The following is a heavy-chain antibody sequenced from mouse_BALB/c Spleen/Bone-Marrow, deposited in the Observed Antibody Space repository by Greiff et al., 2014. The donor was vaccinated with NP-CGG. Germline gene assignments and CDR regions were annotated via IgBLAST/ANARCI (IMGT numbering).Heavy chain of an antibody. CDR3: ARRDGSYFDY. CDR2: INPGSGGT. CDR1: GYAFTNYL. D-gene: IGHD3-3*01. V-gene: IGHV1-54*01. J-gene: IGHJ2*01. Sequence: VQLQQSGAELVRPGTSVKVSCKASGYAFTNYLIEWVKQRPGQGLEWIGMINPGSGGTNYNEKFKGKATLTADKSSSTAYMQLSSLTSDDSAVCFCARRDGSYFDYWGQGTTLTVSP.